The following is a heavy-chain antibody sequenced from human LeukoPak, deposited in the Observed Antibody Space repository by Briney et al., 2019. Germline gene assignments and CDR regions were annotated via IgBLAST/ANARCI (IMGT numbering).Heavy chain of an antibody. CDR3: AKGLGYRSGGSCYSIDY. CDR2: ISYSGGNT. Sequence: PGGSLRLSCAASGFTFSSSAMSWVRQAPGKGLEWVSSISYSGGNTYYADSVMGRFTISRDNSKNMLYLQMNSLRAEDTAVYYCAKGLGYRSGGSCYSIDYWGQGTLVTVSS. V-gene: IGHV3-23*01. D-gene: IGHD2-15*01. J-gene: IGHJ4*02. CDR1: GFTFSSSA.